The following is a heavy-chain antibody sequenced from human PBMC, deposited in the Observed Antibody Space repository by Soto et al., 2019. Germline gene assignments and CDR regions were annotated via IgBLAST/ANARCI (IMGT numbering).Heavy chain of an antibody. CDR1: GDSISGYH. Sequence: QVQLQESGPGLVKPSETLSLTCTVSGDSISGYHWNWIRQPPGKGVEWIGYIHNSGSTTYNSSLKSRVTISIDTSKKQSSLKLTSVTAADTAVYYCARDPVDGHAFFDYWGQGTLVTVSS. D-gene: IGHD2-15*01. CDR3: ARDPVDGHAFFDY. J-gene: IGHJ4*02. V-gene: IGHV4-59*01. CDR2: IHNSGST.